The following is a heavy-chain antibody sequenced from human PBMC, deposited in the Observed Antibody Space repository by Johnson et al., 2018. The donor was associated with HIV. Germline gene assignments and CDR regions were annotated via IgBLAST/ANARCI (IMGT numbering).Heavy chain of an antibody. CDR1: GFTFDDYA. V-gene: IGHV3-9*01. J-gene: IGHJ3*01. Sequence: QLVESGGGLVQPGWSLRLSCTASGFTFDDYAMHWVRQAPGKGPEWVSGISWNSGSIDYADSVKGRFTISRDNAKNSLFLHMNSLRPEDTALYYCTKDLYLGLWDSTSSRGFNVWGQGTMVTVSS. CDR2: ISWNSGSI. D-gene: IGHD6-6*01. CDR3: TKDLYLGLWDSTSSRGFNV.